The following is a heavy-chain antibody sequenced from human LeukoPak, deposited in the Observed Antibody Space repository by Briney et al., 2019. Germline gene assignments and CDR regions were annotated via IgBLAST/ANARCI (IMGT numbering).Heavy chain of an antibody. CDR3: TREIGYSYGSPGYYFDY. V-gene: IGHV3-49*05. CDR2: IRSKAYGGTT. Sequence: KPGRPLRLSCTASGFTFGDYAMSWFRQAPGKGLEWVGFIRSKAYGGTTEYAASVKGGFTISRDDSKSIAYLQMNSLKTEDTAVYYCTREIGYSYGSPGYYFDYWGQGTLVTVSS. J-gene: IGHJ4*02. D-gene: IGHD5-18*01. CDR1: GFTFGDYA.